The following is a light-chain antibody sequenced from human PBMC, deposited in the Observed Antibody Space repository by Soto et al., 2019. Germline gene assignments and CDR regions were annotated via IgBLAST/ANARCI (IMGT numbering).Light chain of an antibody. CDR1: NLGDKY. CDR3: QAWDTSTPVV. V-gene: IGLV3-1*01. Sequence: SYELTQPPSVSVSPGQTASITCSGDNLGDKYACWYQQKPGQSPVLVIYKDNERPSGIPERFSGSNSGNTATLTISGTQAMDEADYYCQAWDTSTPVVFGGGTQLTVL. J-gene: IGLJ2*01. CDR2: KDN.